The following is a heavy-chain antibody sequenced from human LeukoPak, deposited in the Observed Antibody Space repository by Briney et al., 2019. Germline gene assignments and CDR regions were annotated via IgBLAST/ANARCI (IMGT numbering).Heavy chain of an antibody. CDR1: GGSISSGDYY. CDR3: ARGAPFGELLSHCYYYMDV. J-gene: IGHJ6*03. Sequence: SQTLSLTCTVSGGSISSGDYYWSWIRQPPGKGLEWIGYIYYSGSTYYNPSLKSRVTISVGTSKNQFSLKLSSVTAADTAVYYCARGAPFGELLSHCYYYMDVWGKGTTVTVSS. CDR2: IYYSGST. V-gene: IGHV4-30-4*08. D-gene: IGHD3-10*01.